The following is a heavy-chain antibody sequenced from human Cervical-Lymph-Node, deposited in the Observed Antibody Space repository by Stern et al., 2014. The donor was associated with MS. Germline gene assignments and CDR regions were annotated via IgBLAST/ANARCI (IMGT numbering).Heavy chain of an antibody. CDR2: IFYDGSNQ. V-gene: IGHV3-33*01. CDR3: ARDWVAAVAAASGMDV. Sequence: VQLLESGGGVVQPGRSLRLSCAASGFTFSRYGMHWVRQAPGKGLEWGAVIFYDGSNQYYADSVKGRFTISRDNSKSTLYLQMNSLRAEDTAVYYCARDWVAAVAAASGMDVWGQGTTVIVSS. J-gene: IGHJ6*02. D-gene: IGHD2-2*01. CDR1: GFTFSRYG.